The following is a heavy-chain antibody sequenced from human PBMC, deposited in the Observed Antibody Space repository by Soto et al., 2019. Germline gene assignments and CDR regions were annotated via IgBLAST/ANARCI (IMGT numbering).Heavy chain of an antibody. CDR2: IYPGDSDT. D-gene: IGHD2-15*01. Sequence: EVQLVQSGAEVKKPGESLKISCTGSRSIFNTYWIAWVRQMPGKGTEWMGMIYPGDSDTRYSPSFQGLVTISVDKSISTAYLQWRSLKASDPAMYYCARNGEQLLHFDLWCQGTLVTVSS. CDR1: RSIFNTYW. J-gene: IGHJ4*02. V-gene: IGHV5-51*03. CDR3: ARNGEQLLHFDL.